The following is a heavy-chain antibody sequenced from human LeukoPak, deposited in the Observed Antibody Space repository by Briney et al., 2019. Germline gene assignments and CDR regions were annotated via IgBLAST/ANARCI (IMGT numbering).Heavy chain of an antibody. CDR1: GYTFTSYD. J-gene: IGHJ4*02. D-gene: IGHD2-2*01. CDR3: ARDGSPGNIIVAPAAI. V-gene: IGHV1-8*03. Sequence: ASVKVSCKASGYTFTSYDINWVRQATGQGLEWMGWLNPNSGNTGYAQKFQGRVTITRNTSISTAYMELSSLTSEDTAVYYCARDGSPGNIIVAPAAIWGQGTLVTVSS. CDR2: LNPNSGNT.